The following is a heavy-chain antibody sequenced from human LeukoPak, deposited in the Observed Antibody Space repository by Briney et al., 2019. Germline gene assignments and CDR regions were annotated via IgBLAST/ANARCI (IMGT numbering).Heavy chain of an antibody. CDR1: GFTFRSYW. CDR2: IKQDGREK. CDR3: ARGGPPGVIVPPDH. Sequence: GGSLRLSCAASGFTFRSYWMSWVRQAPGKGLEWVANIKQDGREKYYVDSVKGRFTISRDNAKNSLYLQMNSLRVEDTAMYYCARGGPPGVIVPPDHWGQGTLVTVSS. J-gene: IGHJ4*02. V-gene: IGHV3-7*01. D-gene: IGHD2/OR15-2a*01.